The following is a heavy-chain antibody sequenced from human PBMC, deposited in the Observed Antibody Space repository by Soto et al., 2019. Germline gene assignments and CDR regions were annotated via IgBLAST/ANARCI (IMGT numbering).Heavy chain of an antibody. CDR3: ARENGRMDAFDI. V-gene: IGHV3-74*01. D-gene: IGHD2-8*01. CDR1: GFTFSSYW. Sequence: PGGSLRLSCAASGFTFSSYWMHWVRQAPGKGLVWVSRINSDGSSTSYADSVKGRFTISRDNAKNTLYLQMNSLRAEDTAVYYCARENGRMDAFDIWGQGTMVTVS. CDR2: INSDGSST. J-gene: IGHJ3*02.